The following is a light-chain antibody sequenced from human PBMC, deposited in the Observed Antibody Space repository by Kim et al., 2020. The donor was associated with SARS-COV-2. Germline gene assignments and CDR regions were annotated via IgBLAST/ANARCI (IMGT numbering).Light chain of an antibody. J-gene: IGLJ3*02. CDR3: QTWGTGIHV. CDR1: SGHSSNA. Sequence: QLVLTQSPSASASLGASVKLTCTLSSGHSSNAIAWHQQQPERGPRCLMKLNSDGSHSKGDGIPDRFSGSSSGAERYLTISSLQSEDEADYYCQTWGTGIHVFGGGTQLTVL. V-gene: IGLV4-69*01. CDR2: LNSDGSH.